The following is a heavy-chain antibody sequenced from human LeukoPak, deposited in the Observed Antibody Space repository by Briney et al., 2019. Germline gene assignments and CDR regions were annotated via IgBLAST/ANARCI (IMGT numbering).Heavy chain of an antibody. D-gene: IGHD1-1*01. V-gene: IGHV3-48*04. CDR1: GFTFSSYA. CDR3: ARWNLGSDY. CDR2: ISSSSTTK. Sequence: PGGSLRLSCAASGFTFSSYAMGWVRQAPGKGLKWLSYISSSSTTKYHADSVKGRFTISRDNTKNSLYLQMNSLRAEDTGVYYCARWNLGSDYWGQGTLVTVSS. J-gene: IGHJ4*02.